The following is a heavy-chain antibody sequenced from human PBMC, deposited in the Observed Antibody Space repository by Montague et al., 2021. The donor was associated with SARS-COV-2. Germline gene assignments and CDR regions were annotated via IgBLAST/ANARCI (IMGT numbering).Heavy chain of an antibody. CDR3: ARVISRQNNIAVVGLYYFDY. V-gene: IGHV4-39*07. D-gene: IGHD2-15*01. J-gene: IGHJ4*02. CDR1: GGSISSSSYY. CDR2: IYYSGST. Sequence: SETLSLTCTVSGGSISSSSYYWGWIRQPPGKGLEWIGSIYYSGSTYYNPSLKSRVTISVDTSKNQFSLKLSSVTAADTAVYYCARVISRQNNIAVVGLYYFDYWGQGTLVTVSS.